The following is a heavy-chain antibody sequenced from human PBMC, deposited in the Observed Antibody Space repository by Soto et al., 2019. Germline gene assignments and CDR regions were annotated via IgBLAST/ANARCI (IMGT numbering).Heavy chain of an antibody. D-gene: IGHD1-1*01. J-gene: IGHJ3*01. CDR1: GFSFSTSI. V-gene: IGHV3-21*04. Sequence: GGSLRLSCVASGFSFSTSIMHWVRQAPGKGLEWIATISSTSSNIYYAGSVKGRFSISRDNPKNSLFLQMNSLRADDMAVYYCARGIASTSLVTFAVWGQGTMVTVSS. CDR3: ARGIASTSLVTFAV. CDR2: ISSTSSNI.